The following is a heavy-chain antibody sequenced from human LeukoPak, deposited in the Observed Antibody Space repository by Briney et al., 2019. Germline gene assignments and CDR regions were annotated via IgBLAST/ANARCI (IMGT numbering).Heavy chain of an antibody. CDR1: GFTFGDYP. V-gene: IGHV3-49*04. Sequence: GGSLRLSCTASGFTFGDYPMTWVRQAPGKGLEWVGFIRAKAYGGTTEYAASVKGRFTISRDDSNSIVYLQMNSLRTDDTAVYYCARVPTVNREDYWGQGTLVTVAS. J-gene: IGHJ4*02. CDR3: ARVPTVNREDY. CDR2: IRAKAYGGTT. D-gene: IGHD4-17*01.